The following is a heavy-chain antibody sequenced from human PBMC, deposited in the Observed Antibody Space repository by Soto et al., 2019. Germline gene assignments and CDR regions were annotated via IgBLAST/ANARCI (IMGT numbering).Heavy chain of an antibody. CDR2: INHSGST. CDR3: ARGNWNYYGMDV. J-gene: IGHJ6*02. CDR1: GGSFSGYY. V-gene: IGHV4-34*01. Sequence: SDTLSLTCAVYGGSFSGYYSSWIRQPPGKGLEWIGEINHSGSTNYNPSLKSRVTISVDTSKNQFYLKLSSVTAEDTAVYSCARGNWNYYGMDVWGQGTTVNVSS. D-gene: IGHD1-1*01.